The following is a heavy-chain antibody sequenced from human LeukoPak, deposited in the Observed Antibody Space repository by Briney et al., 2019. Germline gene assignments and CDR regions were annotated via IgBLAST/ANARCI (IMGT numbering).Heavy chain of an antibody. CDR1: GGSISPYF. CDR2: IYSTGRS. Sequence: SETLSLTCSVPGGSISPYFWSWIRQPAGKGLEWIGRIYSTGRSTYNSSLESRVTMSVDKSKNQLSLNLTSVTAADTAVYYCARVAVATTYFDYWGQGTLVTVSS. CDR3: ARVAVATTYFDY. V-gene: IGHV4-4*07. D-gene: IGHD5-12*01. J-gene: IGHJ4*02.